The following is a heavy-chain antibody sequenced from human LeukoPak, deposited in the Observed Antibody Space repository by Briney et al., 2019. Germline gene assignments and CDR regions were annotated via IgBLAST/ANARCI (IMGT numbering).Heavy chain of an antibody. V-gene: IGHV4-59*08. Sequence: SETLSLTCTVSNGSVRSYYWSWVRQPPGKGLEWIGYIYYSGSTNYNPSLKSRVTISIHTSRNQFSLMLSSVTAADTAMYYCARYYDRTGFDYWGQGTLVTVSS. CDR1: NGSVRSYY. J-gene: IGHJ4*02. CDR2: IYYSGST. D-gene: IGHD3-16*01. CDR3: ARYYDRTGFDY.